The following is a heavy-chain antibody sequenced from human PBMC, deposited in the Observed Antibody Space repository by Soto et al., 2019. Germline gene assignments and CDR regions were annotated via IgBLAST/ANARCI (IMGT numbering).Heavy chain of an antibody. J-gene: IGHJ5*02. V-gene: IGHV3-23*01. CDR2: IGGSDGTT. CDR3: AKDRPSSYNNPSPGDNWFDP. D-gene: IGHD4-4*01. Sequence: EVQLLEFGGGLLQPGGSQRLSCAASGFTFSSFAMSWVRQAPGKGLEWVSVIGGSDGTTYYADSVKGRFTISRDKSKNTLYLQMNSLRAEDTAVYYCAKDRPSSYNNPSPGDNWFDPWGQGTLVTVSS. CDR1: GFTFSSFA.